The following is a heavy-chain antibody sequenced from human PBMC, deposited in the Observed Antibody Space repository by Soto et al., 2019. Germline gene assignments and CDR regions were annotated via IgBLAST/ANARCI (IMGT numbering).Heavy chain of an antibody. CDR2: IIPIFGTA. D-gene: IGHD3-9*01. Sequence: QVQLVQSGAEVKKPGSSVKVSCKASGGTFSSYAISWVRQAPGQGLEWMGGIIPIFGTANYAQKFQGRVTITADESTSTDYMERSSLRAEDTAVYYCARTTRNDILTGRSWFDPWGQGTLVTVSS. J-gene: IGHJ5*02. CDR3: ARTTRNDILTGRSWFDP. CDR1: GGTFSSYA. V-gene: IGHV1-69*01.